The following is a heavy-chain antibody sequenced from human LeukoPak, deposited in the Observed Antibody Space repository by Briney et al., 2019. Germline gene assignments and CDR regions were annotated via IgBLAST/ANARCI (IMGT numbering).Heavy chain of an antibody. CDR2: IYYSGST. V-gene: IGHV4-39*01. D-gene: IGHD3-22*01. CDR1: GGSISSSSYY. CDR3: ARQTRTMIVVVIRLDAFDI. Sequence: KPSETLSLTCTVSGGSISSSSYYWGWIRQPPGKGLEWIESIYYSGSTYYNPSLKSRVTISVDTSKNQFSLKLSSVTAADTAVYYCARQTRTMIVVVIRLDAFDIWGQGTMVTVSP. J-gene: IGHJ3*02.